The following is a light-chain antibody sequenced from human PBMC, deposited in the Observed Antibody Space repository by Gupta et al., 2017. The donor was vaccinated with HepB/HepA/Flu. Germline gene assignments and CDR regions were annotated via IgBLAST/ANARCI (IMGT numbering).Light chain of an antibody. Sequence: IQITQFPSSLSASVGDKVTIACRASQDISNSFAWYQQKPGKPPRVLLYSVSTVPFGVPSTFSGSGFCTDFTLTISSRQPPDVATYYGRKENNYPRTFGQGTKVDIK. V-gene: IGKV1-27*01. CDR2: SVS. J-gene: IGKJ1*01. CDR1: QDISNS. CDR3: RKENNYPRT.